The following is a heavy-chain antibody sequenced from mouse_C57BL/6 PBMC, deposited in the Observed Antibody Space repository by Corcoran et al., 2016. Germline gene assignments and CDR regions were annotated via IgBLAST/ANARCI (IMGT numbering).Heavy chain of an antibody. CDR2: IYPGGGYT. CDR3: ARSDYGSSYGFAY. J-gene: IGHJ3*01. Sequence: QVQLQQSGAELVRPGTSVKMSCKASGYTFTNYWIGWAKQRPGHGLEWIGEIYPGGGYTNYNEKFKGKATLTADKSSSTAYMQFSSLTSEDSAIYYCARSDYGSSYGFAYWGQGTLVTVSA. V-gene: IGHV1-63*01. CDR1: GYTFTNYW. D-gene: IGHD1-1*01.